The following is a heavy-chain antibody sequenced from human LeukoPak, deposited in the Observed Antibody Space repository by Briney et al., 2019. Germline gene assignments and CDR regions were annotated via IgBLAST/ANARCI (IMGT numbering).Heavy chain of an antibody. Sequence: PGGSLRLSCAASGFTFSSYSMNWVRQAPGKGLEWVAFIRYDGSNKYYADSVKGRFTISRDNSKNTLYLQMNSLRAEDTAVYYCAKESGAYSYGLSYFDYWGQGTLVTVSS. CDR2: IRYDGSNK. V-gene: IGHV3-30*02. CDR3: AKESGAYSYGLSYFDY. D-gene: IGHD5-18*01. CDR1: GFTFSSYS. J-gene: IGHJ4*02.